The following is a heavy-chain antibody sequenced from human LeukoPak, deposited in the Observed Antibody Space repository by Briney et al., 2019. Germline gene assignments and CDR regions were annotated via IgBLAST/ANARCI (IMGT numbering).Heavy chain of an antibody. CDR3: AKEDLGRPLEY. V-gene: IGHV3-23*01. J-gene: IGHJ4*02. D-gene: IGHD1-26*01. Sequence: GGSLRLSCVASGFSFNNYGMNWVRQAPGKGLEWVSSISNIDGSTKYAVSVKGRFTISTVKSKNTFFLQRNSLRAKYTPVYHCAKEDLGRPLEYCGQGTPCTVSS. CDR2: ISNIDGST. CDR1: GFSFNNYG.